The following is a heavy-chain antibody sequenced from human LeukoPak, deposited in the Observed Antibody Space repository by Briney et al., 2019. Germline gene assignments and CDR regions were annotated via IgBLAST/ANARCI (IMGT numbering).Heavy chain of an antibody. J-gene: IGHJ5*02. CDR1: GGFISSDLYY. D-gene: IGHD3-3*01. CDR3: ARGDLKSDWFDP. Sequence: PSETLSLTCTVSGGFISSDLYYWNWIRQPAGKGLEWVGRFYNSGRTNFNPSLKSRVTISADTSKNQFSLKLRSVTAADTAVYYCARGDLKSDWFDPWGQGTLVIVST. CDR2: FYNSGRT. V-gene: IGHV4-61*02.